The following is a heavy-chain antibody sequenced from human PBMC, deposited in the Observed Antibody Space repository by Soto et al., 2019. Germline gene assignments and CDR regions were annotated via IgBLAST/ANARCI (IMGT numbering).Heavy chain of an antibody. CDR3: ANIMGQTIFGVVKQDYYYYGMDV. Sequence: PGGSLRLSCAASGFTFSSYAMSWVRQAPGKGLEWVSAISGSGGSTYYADSVKGRFTISRDNSKNTLYLQMNSLRAEDTAVYYCANIMGQTIFGVVKQDYYYYGMDVWGQGTTVTVSS. CDR2: ISGSGGST. D-gene: IGHD3-3*01. V-gene: IGHV3-23*01. CDR1: GFTFSSYA. J-gene: IGHJ6*02.